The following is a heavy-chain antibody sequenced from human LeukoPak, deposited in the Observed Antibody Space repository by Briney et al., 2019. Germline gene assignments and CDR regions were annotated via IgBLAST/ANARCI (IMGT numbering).Heavy chain of an antibody. CDR1: GYTFTSYD. Sequence: ASVKVSCKASGYTFTSYDINWVRQATGQGLEWMGWMNPNSGNTGYAQRFQGRVTITRDTSINTAYMELSSLRPEDTAVFYCARADFGDYALDPWGQGTQVTVSS. V-gene: IGHV1-8*01. CDR3: ARADFGDYALDP. CDR2: MNPNSGNT. J-gene: IGHJ5*02. D-gene: IGHD4-17*01.